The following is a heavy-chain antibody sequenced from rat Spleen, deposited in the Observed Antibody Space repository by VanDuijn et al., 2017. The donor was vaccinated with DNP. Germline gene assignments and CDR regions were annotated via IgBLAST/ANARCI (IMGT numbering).Heavy chain of an antibody. Sequence: EVQLVESGGGLAQPGRSLKLSCAASGFTFSDYYMAWVRQAPTKGLELVAYISYAGGSTYHGDSVKGRFTISRDNAESTLYLQMNSLRSEDMATYFCARHGRRVFDYWGQGVMVTVSS. V-gene: IGHV5-22*01. CDR2: ISYAGGST. CDR1: GFTFSDYY. CDR3: ARHGRRVFDY. D-gene: IGHD1-11*01. J-gene: IGHJ2*01.